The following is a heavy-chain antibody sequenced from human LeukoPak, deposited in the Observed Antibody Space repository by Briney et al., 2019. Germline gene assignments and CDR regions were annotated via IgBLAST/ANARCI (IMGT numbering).Heavy chain of an antibody. CDR2: IYYSGST. CDR3: ARADSITMVRGVIDWFDP. D-gene: IGHD3-10*01. CDR1: GGSISSSSYY. V-gene: IGHV4-39*07. Sequence: SETLSLTCTVSGGSISSSSYYWGWICQPPGKGLEWIGSIYYSGSTYYNPSLKSRVTISVDTSKNQFSLKLSSVTAADTAVYYCARADSITMVRGVIDWFDPWGQGTLVTVSS. J-gene: IGHJ5*02.